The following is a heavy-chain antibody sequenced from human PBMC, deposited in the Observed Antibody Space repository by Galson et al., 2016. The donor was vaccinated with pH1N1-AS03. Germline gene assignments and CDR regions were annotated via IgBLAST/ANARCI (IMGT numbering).Heavy chain of an antibody. CDR2: ISDSSRGGNI. D-gene: IGHD3-10*01. V-gene: IGHV3-23*01. J-gene: IGHJ5*02. CDR1: GFKISTYA. Sequence: SLRLSCAGSGFKISTYAINWVRQAPGKGLEWVTGISDSSRGGNIYYADSVKGRSTISRDTSKNTLYLQMNSLRDEDTAVYYCVTHGAWGQGALVTVSS. CDR3: VTHGA.